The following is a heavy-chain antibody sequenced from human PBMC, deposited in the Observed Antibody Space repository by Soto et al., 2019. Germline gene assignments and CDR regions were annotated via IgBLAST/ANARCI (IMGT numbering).Heavy chain of an antibody. CDR2: ISSSSSTI. CDR3: ARGLYYYDSSGYWGY. CDR1: GLTFSSYK. J-gene: IGHJ4*02. Sequence: GSLKLSCAASGLTFSSYKMNWVRQAPGKGLEWVSYISSSSSTIYYADSVKGRFTISRDNAKNSLYLQMNSLRDEDTAVYYCARGLYYYDSSGYWGYWGQGT. V-gene: IGHV3-48*02. D-gene: IGHD3-22*01.